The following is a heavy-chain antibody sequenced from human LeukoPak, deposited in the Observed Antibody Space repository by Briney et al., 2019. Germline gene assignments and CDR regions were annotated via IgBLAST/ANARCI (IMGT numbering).Heavy chain of an antibody. CDR1: GGSISSSSFY. CDR3: ARRVGDASGSYHFDS. J-gene: IGHJ4*02. CDR2: IYYSGST. Sequence: SETLSLTCTVSGGSISSSSFYWGWIRQPPGKGLEWIGSIYYSGSTYYNPSLKSRVTISVDTSNHQSSLKLSSVTAADTAVYYCARRVGDASGSYHFDSWGQGTLVTVSS. D-gene: IGHD3-10*01. V-gene: IGHV4-39*01.